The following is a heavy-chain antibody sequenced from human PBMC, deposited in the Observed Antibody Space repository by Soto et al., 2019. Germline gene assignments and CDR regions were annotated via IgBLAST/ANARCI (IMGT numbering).Heavy chain of an antibody. J-gene: IGHJ4*01. V-gene: IGHV4-31*03. CDR2: IYYSGSS. CDR1: GGSVSSGGYY. Sequence: SETLSLTCTVSGGSVSSGGYYWSWIRQHPGKGLEWIGYIYYSGSSYYNPSLKSRVTISVETSKNQFSLKLSSVTAADTDVYYCARDRYSSGYTLDYWGQGTLVTV. CDR3: ARDRYSSGYTLDY. D-gene: IGHD3-22*01.